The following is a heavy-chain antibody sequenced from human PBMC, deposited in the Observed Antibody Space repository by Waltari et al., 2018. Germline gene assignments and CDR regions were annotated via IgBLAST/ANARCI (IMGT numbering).Heavy chain of an antibody. V-gene: IGHV1-2*02. CDR3: AREALGGTKAFDM. J-gene: IGHJ3*02. CDR2: INSNPGGA. CDR1: GYPFTAYY. D-gene: IGHD1-7*01. Sequence: QLQIMQSGAEVKKPGASVKVPSQASGYPFTAYYTHWARQAPGQGLEWMGWINSNPGGAECAQSFQGRVTVTRDTSISTVYMELSGLTSDDTAVYYCAREALGGTKAFDMWGQGTMVTVSS.